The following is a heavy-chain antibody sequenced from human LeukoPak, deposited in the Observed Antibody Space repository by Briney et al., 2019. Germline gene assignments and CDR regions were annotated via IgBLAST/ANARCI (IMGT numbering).Heavy chain of an antibody. CDR1: GGSISSYY. CDR3: ARGGSSGWLDH. V-gene: IGHV4-59*01. CDR2: IYYSGST. D-gene: IGHD6-19*01. Sequence: SETLSLTCTVSGGSISSYYWSWIRQPPGKGLEWIGYIYYSGSTNYNPSLKSRVTISIDTSKNHFSLKLSSVTAADTAVYYCARGGSSGWLDHWGQGTLVTVSS. J-gene: IGHJ4*02.